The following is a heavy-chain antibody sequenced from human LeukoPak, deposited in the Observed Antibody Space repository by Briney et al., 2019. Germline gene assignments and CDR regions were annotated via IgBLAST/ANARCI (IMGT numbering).Heavy chain of an antibody. D-gene: IGHD3-9*01. CDR1: GGTFSSYS. CDR2: IIPIFDTP. Sequence: SVKVSCKASGGTFSSYSITWVRQAPGQGLEWMGGIIPIFDTPNYAQKFQGRVTITADESTSTAYMGLSSLRSEDTAVYYCARANYDIFTGYVNYYHYYYMDVWGKGTTVTVSS. CDR3: ARANYDIFTGYVNYYHYYYMDV. J-gene: IGHJ6*03. V-gene: IGHV1-69*13.